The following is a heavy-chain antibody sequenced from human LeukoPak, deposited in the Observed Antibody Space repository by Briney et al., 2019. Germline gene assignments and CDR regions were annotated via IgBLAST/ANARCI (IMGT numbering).Heavy chain of an antibody. CDR1: GDSVSSNSAA. D-gene: IGHD2-15*01. CDR2: TYYRSKWYN. Sequence: SQTLSLTCAISGDSVSSNSAAWNWIRQSPSRGLEWLGRTYYRSKWYNDYAISVKSRITINPDTSKNQFSLQLNSVTPEDTAVYYCASNGPRYCSGGSCYKFDYWGQGTLVTVSS. J-gene: IGHJ4*02. V-gene: IGHV6-1*01. CDR3: ASNGPRYCSGGSCYKFDY.